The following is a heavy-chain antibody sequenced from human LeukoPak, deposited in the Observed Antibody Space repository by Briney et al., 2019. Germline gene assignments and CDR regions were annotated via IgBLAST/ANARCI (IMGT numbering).Heavy chain of an antibody. CDR3: ARESTEERPGC. Sequence: GGSLRLSCAASGFTLSDYWMSWVRQAPGKGLEWVANMTEDGSDKNYVDSVKGRFTISRDDAKNSLHLQMNSLRAEDTAVYYCARESTEERPGCWGQGTLVTVSS. V-gene: IGHV3-7*01. CDR1: GFTLSDYW. J-gene: IGHJ4*02. D-gene: IGHD5/OR15-5a*01. CDR2: MTEDGSDK.